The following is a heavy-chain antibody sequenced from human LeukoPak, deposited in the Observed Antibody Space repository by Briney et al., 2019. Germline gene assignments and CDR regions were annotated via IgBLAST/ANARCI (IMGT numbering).Heavy chain of an antibody. CDR3: AKDRARYCSSTSCLRGAFDI. D-gene: IGHD2-2*01. J-gene: IGHJ3*02. Sequence: GGSLRLSCAASGFTFSSYAMSWVRQAPGKGLEWVSAISGSGGSTYYADSVKGRFTISRDNSKNTLYLQMNSLRAEDTAVYYRAKDRARYCSSTSCLRGAFDIWGQGTMVTVSS. CDR1: GFTFSSYA. V-gene: IGHV3-23*01. CDR2: ISGSGGST.